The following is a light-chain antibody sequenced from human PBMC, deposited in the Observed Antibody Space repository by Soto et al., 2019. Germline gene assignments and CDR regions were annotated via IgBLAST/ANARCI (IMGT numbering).Light chain of an antibody. CDR3: QQTFHSPRT. Sequence: EIVLTQSPGTLSLSPGETASLSCWASQSIVSNFLAWYQQRRGQPPRLLIYDSSRRAAGIPARFTGSGSGTAFTLTTSRVETEDSAVYYCQQTFHSPRTFGQGTRLEI. J-gene: IGKJ2*01. CDR2: DSS. CDR1: QSIVSNF. V-gene: IGKV3-20*01.